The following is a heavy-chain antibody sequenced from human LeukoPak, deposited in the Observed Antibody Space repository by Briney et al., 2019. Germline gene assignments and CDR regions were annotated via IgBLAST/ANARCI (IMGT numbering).Heavy chain of an antibody. J-gene: IGHJ3*02. V-gene: IGHV4-59*01. CDR2: IYYSGST. Sequence: SETLSLTCTVAGGSISSYYWSWIRQPPGKGLEWIGYIYYSGSTNYNPSLKSRVTISVDTSKNQFSLKLSSVTAADTGVYYCARDRQYYYDSSGYYGTDAFDIWGQGTMVTVSS. D-gene: IGHD3-22*01. CDR1: GGSISSYY. CDR3: ARDRQYYYDSSGYYGTDAFDI.